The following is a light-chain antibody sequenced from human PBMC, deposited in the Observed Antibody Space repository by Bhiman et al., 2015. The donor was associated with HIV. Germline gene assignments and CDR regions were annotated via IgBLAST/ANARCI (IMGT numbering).Light chain of an antibody. V-gene: IGLV2-23*02. CDR2: EVS. CDR1: TSDVGNYRL. Sequence: QSALTQPASVSGSPGQSITISCTGTTSDVGNYRLVSWYQQHPGKAPKLILFEVSKRPSGVSDRFSGSKSDTTASLTISGLQAEDEADYYCSSYAGSNKLVFGGGTKVTVL. CDR3: SSYAGSNKLV. J-gene: IGLJ2*01.